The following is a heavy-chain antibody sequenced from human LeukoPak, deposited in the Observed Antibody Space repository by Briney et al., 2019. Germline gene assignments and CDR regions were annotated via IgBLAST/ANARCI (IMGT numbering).Heavy chain of an antibody. D-gene: IGHD3-9*01. CDR3: ARTPLDVPDYDILTWYYFDY. CDR2: IYYSGST. J-gene: IGHJ4*02. CDR1: GGSISSYY. Sequence: SETLSLTCTVSGGSISSYYWSWIRQPPGKGLEWIGYIYYSGSTNYNPSLKSRVTISVDTSKNQFSLKLSSVTAADTAVYYCARTPLDVPDYDILTWYYFDYWGQGTLVTVSS. V-gene: IGHV4-59*08.